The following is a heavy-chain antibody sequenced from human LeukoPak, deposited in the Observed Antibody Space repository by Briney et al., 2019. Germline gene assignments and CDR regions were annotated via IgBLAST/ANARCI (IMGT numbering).Heavy chain of an antibody. J-gene: IGHJ4*02. CDR3: ARRPGAYFDY. CDR2: ISSSSSTI. CDR1: GFTFSSYS. D-gene: IGHD1-1*01. V-gene: IGHV3-48*01. Sequence: GGSLRLSCAASGFTFSSYSMNWVRQAPGKGLEWVSYISSSSSTIYYADSVKGRFTISRDNAKNSLYLQMNSLRAEDTAVYYCARRPGAYFDYWGQGTLVTVSS.